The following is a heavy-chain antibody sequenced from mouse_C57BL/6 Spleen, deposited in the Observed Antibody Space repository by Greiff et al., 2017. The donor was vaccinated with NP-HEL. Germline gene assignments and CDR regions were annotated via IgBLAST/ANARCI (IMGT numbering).Heavy chain of an antibody. J-gene: IGHJ4*01. CDR2: ISYDGSN. CDR1: GYSITSGYY. Sequence: DVKLVESGPGLVKPSQSLSLTCSVTGYSITSGYYWNWIRQFPGNKLEWMGYISYDGSNNYNPSLKNRISITRDTSKNQFFLKLNSVTTEDTATYYCAREKDYWGQGTSVTVSS. V-gene: IGHV3-6*01. CDR3: AREKDY.